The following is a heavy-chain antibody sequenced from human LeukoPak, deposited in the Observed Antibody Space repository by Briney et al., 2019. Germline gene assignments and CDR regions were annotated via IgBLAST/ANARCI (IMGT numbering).Heavy chain of an antibody. V-gene: IGHV4-59*01. Sequence: SETLSLTCTVSGGSMSGYFWSWIRHPPGKGLEWIGYIYYSGSTNYNPSLKSRVTISVDTSKNQFSLKLSSVTAADTAVYYCASGRDQLTYFQYRGQGTLATVSS. CDR3: ASGRDQLTYFQY. CDR1: GGSMSGYF. CDR2: IYYSGST. D-gene: IGHD4/OR15-4a*01. J-gene: IGHJ1*01.